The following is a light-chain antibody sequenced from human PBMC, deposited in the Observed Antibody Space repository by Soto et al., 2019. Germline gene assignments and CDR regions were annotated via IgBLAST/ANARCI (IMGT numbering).Light chain of an antibody. CDR2: DVS. CDR3: CSYAGRYTYV. CDR1: SSDVGGYNY. J-gene: IGLJ1*01. V-gene: IGLV2-11*01. Sequence: QSVLTQPRSVSWSPGQSVTISCTRASSDVGGYNYVSWYQQHPAKAPKLMIYDVSKRPSGVPDRFSCSKSGNTACLSISGRQTEDEADYYCCSYAGRYTYVFGTGSKVSVL.